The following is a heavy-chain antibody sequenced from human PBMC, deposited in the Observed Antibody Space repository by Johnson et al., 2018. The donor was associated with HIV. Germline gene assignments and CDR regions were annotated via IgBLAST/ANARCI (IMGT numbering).Heavy chain of an antibody. V-gene: IGHV3-64*01. D-gene: IGHD4/OR15-4a*01. CDR1: GFTFDDYA. CDR3: ASRVRVDAFDI. J-gene: IGHJ3*02. CDR2: ISNNGGST. Sequence: VQLVESGGGLVQPGRSLRLSCAASGFTFDDYAMHWVRQAPGKGLEWVSGISNNGGSTYYANSVKGRFTISRDNSKNTLYLQMGSLRAEDMAVYYCASRVRVDAFDIWGQGTMVTVSS.